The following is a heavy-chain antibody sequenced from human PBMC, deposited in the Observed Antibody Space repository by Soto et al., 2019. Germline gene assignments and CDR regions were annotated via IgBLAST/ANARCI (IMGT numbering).Heavy chain of an antibody. CDR3: ARSERLYYGLDI. D-gene: IGHD1-1*01. V-gene: IGHV4-28*01. J-gene: IGHJ6*02. Sequence: SETPSLTFAVSGFSIRSNNWWGWIRQPPGGGLEWIGYIYYTGSTYYNPSLKSRVTMSVDTSKQQFSLKLSSVTAVDTAVYYCARSERLYYGLDIWGQGTTVTVS. CDR1: GFSIRSNNW. CDR2: IYYTGST.